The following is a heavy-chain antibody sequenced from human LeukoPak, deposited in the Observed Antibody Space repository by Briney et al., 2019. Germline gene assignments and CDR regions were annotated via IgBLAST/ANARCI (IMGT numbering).Heavy chain of an antibody. J-gene: IGHJ5*02. D-gene: IGHD3-22*01. Sequence: SETLSLTCAVYGGSFSGYYWSWIRQPPGKGLEWIGEINHSGSTNYNPSLKSRVTISVDTSKNQFSLKLSSVTAADTAVYYCARLKIRITMIVVVKEDWFDPWGQGTLVTVSS. CDR3: ARLKIRITMIVVVKEDWFDP. V-gene: IGHV4-34*01. CDR1: GGSFSGYY. CDR2: INHSGST.